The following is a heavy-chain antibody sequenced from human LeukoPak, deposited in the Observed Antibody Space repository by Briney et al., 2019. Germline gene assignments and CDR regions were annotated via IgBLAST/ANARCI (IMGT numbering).Heavy chain of an antibody. CDR2: IYYSGST. CDR1: GGSISSYY. Sequence: SETLSLTCTVSGGSISSYYWSWIRQPPGKGLEWIGYIYYSGSTNYNPSPKSRVTISVDTSKNQFSLKLSSVTAADTAVYYCARHDRGWLPETDWGQGTLVTVSS. D-gene: IGHD5-24*01. V-gene: IGHV4-59*08. CDR3: ARHDRGWLPETD. J-gene: IGHJ4*02.